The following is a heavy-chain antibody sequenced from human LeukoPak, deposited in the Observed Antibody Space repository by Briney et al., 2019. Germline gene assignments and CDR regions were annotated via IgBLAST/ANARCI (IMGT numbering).Heavy chain of an antibody. Sequence: SGPTLVNPTQTLTLTCTFSGFSLSTSGMRVSWIRQPPGKALEWLARIDWDDDKFYNSTLETRHTISKDTSKNQVVLTMTNMDPVDTATYYCARLKYGNNYFDYWGQGILVTVSS. V-gene: IGHV2-70*04. D-gene: IGHD2/OR15-2a*01. CDR3: ARLKYGNNYFDY. J-gene: IGHJ4*02. CDR1: GFSLSTSGMR. CDR2: IDWDDDK.